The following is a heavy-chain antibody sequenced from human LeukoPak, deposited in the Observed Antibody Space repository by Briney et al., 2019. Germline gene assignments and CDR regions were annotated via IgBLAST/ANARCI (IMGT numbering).Heavy chain of an antibody. CDR2: IKHDGSET. CDR1: GFTFNTYW. J-gene: IGHJ1*01. V-gene: IGHV3-7*01. CDR3: ATYNSLNRRDFQH. Sequence: GGSLRLSCEGSGFTFNTYWMTWARQAPGKGLEWVANIKHDGSETYYMDSVKGRFTISRDNAKNALYLQMNSLSVEDTAIYYCATYNSLNRRDFQHWGQGTLVTVSS. D-gene: IGHD3-22*01.